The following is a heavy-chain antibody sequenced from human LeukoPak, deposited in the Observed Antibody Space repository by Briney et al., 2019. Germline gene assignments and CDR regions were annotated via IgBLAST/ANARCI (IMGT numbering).Heavy chain of an antibody. V-gene: IGHV4-59*12. J-gene: IGHJ4*02. D-gene: IGHD5-12*01. CDR3: ARDKRNGYGLHYYFDY. CDR2: IYYSGST. Sequence: SETLSLTCTVSGGSISSYYWSWIRQPPGKGLEWIGYIYYSGSTNYNPSLKSRVTISVDTSKNQFSLKLSSVTAADTAVYYCARDKRNGYGLHYYFDYWGQGTLVTVSS. CDR1: GGSISSYY.